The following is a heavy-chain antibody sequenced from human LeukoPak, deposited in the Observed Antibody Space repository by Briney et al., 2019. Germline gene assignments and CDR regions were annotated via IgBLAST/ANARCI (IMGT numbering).Heavy chain of an antibody. D-gene: IGHD5-18*01. CDR1: GFTYSDYY. V-gene: IGHV3-11*01. Sequence: GGSLRLSCAASGFTYSDYYMSWIRQAPGKGLEWVSYISSSGSTIYYADSVKGRFTISRDNAKNSLYLQMNSLRAEDTAVYYCARDGGRWIQLCWFDPWGQGTLVTVSS. CDR2: ISSSGSTI. CDR3: ARDGGRWIQLCWFDP. J-gene: IGHJ5*02.